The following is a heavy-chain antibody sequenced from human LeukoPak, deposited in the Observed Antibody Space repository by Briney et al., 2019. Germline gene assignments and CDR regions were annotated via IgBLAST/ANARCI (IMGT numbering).Heavy chain of an antibody. V-gene: IGHV3-66*01. CDR2: IYSGGST. J-gene: IGHJ4*02. Sequence: GGSLRLSCAASVFTVNNSYIYWVRQAPGKGLEWVSVIYSGGSTYYTDSVKGRFTISRDNSKNTVSLQMNSLRAEDTAVYYCASYLYWGQGTLVTVSS. CDR1: VFTVNNSY. CDR3: ASYLY.